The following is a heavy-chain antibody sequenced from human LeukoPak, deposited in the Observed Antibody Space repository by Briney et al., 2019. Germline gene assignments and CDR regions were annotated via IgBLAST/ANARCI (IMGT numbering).Heavy chain of an antibody. CDR3: ARVGVAAADNPSYYYYYMDV. Sequence: ASVKVSCKASGGTFSSYAISWVRQAPGQGLEWMGGIIPIFGTANYAQKFQGRVTITTDESTSTAYMELSSLRSEDTAVYYCARVGVAAADNPSYYYYYMDVWGKGTTVTVSS. D-gene: IGHD6-13*01. CDR1: GGTFSSYA. CDR2: IIPIFGTA. J-gene: IGHJ6*03. V-gene: IGHV1-69*05.